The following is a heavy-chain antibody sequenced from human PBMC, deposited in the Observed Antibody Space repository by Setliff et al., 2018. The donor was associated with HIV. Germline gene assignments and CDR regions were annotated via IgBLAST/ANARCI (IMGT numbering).Heavy chain of an antibody. J-gene: IGHJ4*01. D-gene: IGHD1-26*01. CDR3: ARGALLAVFDFDH. V-gene: IGHV1-3*01. CDR2: INVGKGDT. Sequence: ASVKVSCKASGYTFTTYSLHWVRQAHGQSLEWMGWINVGKGDTKYSQDLQGRITITRDTTANTAYMELSSLGSDDTSVYFCARGALLAVFDFDHWGRGTQVTVSS. CDR1: GYTFTTYS.